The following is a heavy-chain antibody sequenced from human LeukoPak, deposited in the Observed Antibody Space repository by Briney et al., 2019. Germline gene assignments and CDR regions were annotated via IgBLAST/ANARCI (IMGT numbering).Heavy chain of an antibody. D-gene: IGHD6-13*01. CDR3: ARQAGYSSS. CDR1: GGSFSGYY. CDR2: INHSGST. V-gene: IGHV4-34*01. J-gene: IGHJ4*02. Sequence: SETLSLTCAVYGGSFSGYYWGWIRQPPGKGLEWIEEINHSGSTNYNPSLKSRVTISVDTSKNQFSLKLSSVTAADTAVYYCARQAGYSSSWGQGTLVTVSS.